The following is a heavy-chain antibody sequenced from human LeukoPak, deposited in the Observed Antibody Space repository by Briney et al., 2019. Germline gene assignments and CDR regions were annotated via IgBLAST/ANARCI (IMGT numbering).Heavy chain of an antibody. D-gene: IGHD3-9*01. CDR3: ARGPRLRYFDWLPNNWFDP. V-gene: IGHV4-59*01. CDR2: IYYSGST. J-gene: IGHJ5*02. CDR1: GGSLSSYY. Sequence: SETLSLTCTVSGGSLSSYYWSWIRQPPGKGLEWIGYIYYSGSTNYNPSLKSRVTISVDTSKNQFSLKLSSVTAADTAVYYCARGPRLRYFDWLPNNWFDPWGQGTLVTVSS.